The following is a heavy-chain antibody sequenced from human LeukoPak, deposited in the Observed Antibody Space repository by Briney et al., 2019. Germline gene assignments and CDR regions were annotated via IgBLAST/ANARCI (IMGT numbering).Heavy chain of an antibody. D-gene: IGHD2-8*01. CDR2: IRSKANNYAT. CDR3: ASPYCSDGVCYPGY. CDR1: GFTFSGSA. J-gene: IGHJ4*02. Sequence: GGSLRLSCAVSGFTFSGSAMHWVRQASGKGQEWVGRIRSKANNYATAYAASVKGRFTISRDDSKNTAYLQMNSLEIEDTAVYYCASPYCSDGVCYPGYWGQGALVTVSS. V-gene: IGHV3-73*01.